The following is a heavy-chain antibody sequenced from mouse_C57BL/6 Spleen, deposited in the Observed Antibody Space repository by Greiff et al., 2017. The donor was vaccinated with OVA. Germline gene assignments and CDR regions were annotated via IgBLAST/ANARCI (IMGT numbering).Heavy chain of an antibody. J-gene: IGHJ2*01. CDR3: ARSGTGTDY. CDR1: GYTFTTYW. V-gene: IGHV1-61*01. Sequence: QVQLQQPGAELVRPGSSVKLSCKASGYTFTTYWMDWVKQRPGQGLEWIGNIYPSDSETHYNQKFKDKATLTVDKSSSTAYMQLSSLTSEDSAVYYCARSGTGTDYWGQGTTLTVSS. D-gene: IGHD4-1*01. CDR2: IYPSDSET.